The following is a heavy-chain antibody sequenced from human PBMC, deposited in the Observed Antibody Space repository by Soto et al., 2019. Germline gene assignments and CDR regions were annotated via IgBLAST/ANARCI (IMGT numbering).Heavy chain of an antibody. CDR2: IWYGGKKT. CDR1: GFSLNDFG. V-gene: IGHV3-33*01. D-gene: IGHD2-2*01. CDR3: ARENAPPYFDY. J-gene: IGHJ4*02. Sequence: GGSLRLSCEVSGFSLNDFGVHWVRQAPGKGLEWVAVIWYGGKKTNYVDSVKGRFIISRDISKNMVYLQMNSLRDEDTAVYYCARENAPPYFDYWGQGTLVTVSS.